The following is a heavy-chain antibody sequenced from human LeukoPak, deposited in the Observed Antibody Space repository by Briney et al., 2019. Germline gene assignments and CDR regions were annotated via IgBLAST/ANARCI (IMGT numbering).Heavy chain of an antibody. CDR2: IYPGDSDT. CDR3: ARGLRLGELSSPVDY. Sequence: GESLKISCKGSGYSFTRYWIGWVRQMPGKGLEWMGIIYPGDSDTRYSPSFQGQVTISADKSISTAYLQWSSLKASDTAMYYCARGLRLGELSSPVDYWGQGTLVTVSS. D-gene: IGHD3-16*02. J-gene: IGHJ4*02. CDR1: GYSFTRYW. V-gene: IGHV5-51*01.